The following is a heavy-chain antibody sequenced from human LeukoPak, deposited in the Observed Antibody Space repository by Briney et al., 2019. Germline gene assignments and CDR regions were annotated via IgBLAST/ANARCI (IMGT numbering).Heavy chain of an antibody. Sequence: PGGSLRLSCAASGFTFSSYAMRWVRQAPRKGRDWVSAISVIGGSTYYADSVKGRFTISRDNSKNTLYLQMNSLRAEDTAVYYCAKDQNPVVYDYVWGSYRYSIYFDYWGQGTLVTVSS. D-gene: IGHD3-16*02. J-gene: IGHJ4*02. CDR2: ISVIGGST. V-gene: IGHV3-23*01. CDR1: GFTFSSYA. CDR3: AKDQNPVVYDYVWGSYRYSIYFDY.